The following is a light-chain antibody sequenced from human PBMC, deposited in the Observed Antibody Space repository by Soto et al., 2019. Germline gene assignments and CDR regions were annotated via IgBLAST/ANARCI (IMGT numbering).Light chain of an antibody. V-gene: IGLV1-47*02. Sequence: QSVLTQPPSASGTPGQRVTISCSGSSSNIGGNYVYWYQQLPGTAPKLLIYSSNQRPSGVPDRFSGFKSGTSASLAISGLRSEDEADYYCAAWDDSPSGPVFGGGTKVTVL. CDR3: AAWDDSPSGPV. CDR2: SSN. J-gene: IGLJ3*02. CDR1: SSNIGGNY.